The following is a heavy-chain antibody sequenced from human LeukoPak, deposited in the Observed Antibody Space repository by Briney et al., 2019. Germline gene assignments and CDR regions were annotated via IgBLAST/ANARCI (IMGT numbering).Heavy chain of an antibody. D-gene: IGHD6-19*01. CDR3: ARGGRRAVAGTLYYYYYMDV. CDR1: GGSFSGYY. CDR2: INHSGST. J-gene: IGHJ6*03. Sequence: TSETLSLTCAVYGGSFSGYYWSWIRQPPGKGLEWIGEINHSGSTNYNPPLKSRVTISVDTSKNQFSLKLSSVTAADTAVYYCARGGRRAVAGTLYYYYYMDVWGKGTTVTISS. V-gene: IGHV4-34*01.